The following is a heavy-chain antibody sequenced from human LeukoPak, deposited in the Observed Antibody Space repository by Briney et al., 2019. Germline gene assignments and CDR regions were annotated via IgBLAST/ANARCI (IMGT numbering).Heavy chain of an antibody. CDR1: GFTFSSYW. CDR3: ARGPSGGNGFSY. J-gene: IGHJ4*02. CDR2: IKQDGSER. V-gene: IGHV3-7*04. Sequence: PWGSLRLSCAASGFTFSSYWMSWVRQAPGKGLEWVANIKQDGSERYYVDSVKGRFTISRDNAKSSLYLQMNGLRAEDTAVYYCARGPSGGNGFSYWGQGTLVTVSS. D-gene: IGHD2-15*01.